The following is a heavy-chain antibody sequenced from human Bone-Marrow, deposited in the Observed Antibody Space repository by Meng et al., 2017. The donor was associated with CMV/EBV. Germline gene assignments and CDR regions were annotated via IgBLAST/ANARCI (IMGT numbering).Heavy chain of an antibody. Sequence: TVCGGCICSSGYYWRWIRQHPGKGLDRIGYLYYNGSNYYNPTLKSRVTISVDTSQSHFTLKLSSVTAADTAVYYCAGGELAGIFDYWGQGTLVTVSS. CDR3: AGGELAGIFDY. J-gene: IGHJ4*02. CDR1: GGCICSSGYY. D-gene: IGHD3-10*01. V-gene: IGHV4-31*03. CDR2: LYYNGSN.